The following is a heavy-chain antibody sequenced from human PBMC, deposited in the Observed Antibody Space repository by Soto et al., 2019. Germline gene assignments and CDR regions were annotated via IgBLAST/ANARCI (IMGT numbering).Heavy chain of an antibody. J-gene: IGHJ4*02. D-gene: IGHD3-10*01. CDR2: ISWNSGSI. V-gene: IGHV3-9*01. CDR1: GFTFDDYA. CDR3: AKVSGMEPSLGFGELFRSHFDY. Sequence: GGSLRLSCAASGFTFDDYAMHWVRQAPGKGLEWVSGISWNSGSIGYADSVKGRFTISRDNAKNSLYLQMNSLRAEDTALYYCAKVSGMEPSLGFGELFRSHFDYWGQGTLVTVSS.